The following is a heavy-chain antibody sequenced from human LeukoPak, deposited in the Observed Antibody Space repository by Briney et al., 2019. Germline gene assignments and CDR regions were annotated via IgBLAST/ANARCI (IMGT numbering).Heavy chain of an antibody. Sequence: ASVKGSCKASGYTFTGYYMHWVRQAPGQGLEWMGWINPNSGGTNYAQKFQGRVTMTRDTSISTAYMELSRLRSDDTAVYYCARGGYSSVRRGVPPDYWGQGTLVTVSS. D-gene: IGHD6-19*01. CDR2: INPNSGGT. CDR3: ARGGYSSVRRGVPPDY. J-gene: IGHJ4*02. CDR1: GYTFTGYY. V-gene: IGHV1-2*02.